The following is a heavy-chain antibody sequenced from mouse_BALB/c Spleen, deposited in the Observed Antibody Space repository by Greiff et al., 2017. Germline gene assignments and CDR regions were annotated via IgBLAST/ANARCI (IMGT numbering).Heavy chain of an antibody. Sequence: EVKLVESGGGLVKPGGSLKLSCAASGFTFSSYAMSWVRQSPEKWLEWVAEISSGGSYTYYPDTVTGRFTISSDHAKNTLYLEMSSLRSGDTAMYYCARQFITTVVASYYYAMDYWGQGTSVTVSS. D-gene: IGHD1-1*01. CDR2: ISSGGSYT. CDR3: ARQFITTVVASYYYAMDY. V-gene: IGHV5-9-4*01. J-gene: IGHJ4*01. CDR1: GFTFSSYA.